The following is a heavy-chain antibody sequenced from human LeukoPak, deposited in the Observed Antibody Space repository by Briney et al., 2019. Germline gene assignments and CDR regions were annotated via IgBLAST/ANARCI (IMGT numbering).Heavy chain of an antibody. CDR1: GFTFNNYN. Sequence: GGSLRLSCAASGFTFNNYNMNWVRQAPGKGLEWVSSISDSSSYIYFADSVRGRFTISRDNAKNSLYLQMNSLRAEDTAMYYCARADLSGSYFHPHFLDYWGQGTLVTVSS. D-gene: IGHD1-26*01. V-gene: IGHV3-21*01. CDR2: ISDSSSYI. CDR3: ARADLSGSYFHPHFLDY. J-gene: IGHJ4*02.